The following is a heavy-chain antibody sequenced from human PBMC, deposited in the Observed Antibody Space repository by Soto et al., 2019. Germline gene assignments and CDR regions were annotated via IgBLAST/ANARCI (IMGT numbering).Heavy chain of an antibody. CDR1: GFTFSSYA. D-gene: IGHD6-19*01. CDR3: ASKTVGKWLDFDY. CDR2: ISTSGGST. V-gene: IGHV3-23*01. J-gene: IGHJ4*02. Sequence: PGGSLRLSCAASGFTFSSYAMSWVRQAPGKGLEWVSTISTSGGSTHYADSVKGQFTISRDNSKNTLYLQMNSLRAEDTAIYYCASKTVGKWLDFDYWGQGTLLTVSS.